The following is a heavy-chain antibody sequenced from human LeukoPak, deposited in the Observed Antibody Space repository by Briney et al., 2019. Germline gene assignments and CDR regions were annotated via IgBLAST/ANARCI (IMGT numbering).Heavy chain of an antibody. CDR2: INHSGST. CDR1: GGSFSGYY. D-gene: IGHD3-9*01. CDR3: AREQPTYYDILTGYYSWFDP. J-gene: IGHJ5*02. Sequence: PSETLSLTCAVYGGSFSGYYWSWIRQPPGKGLEWIGEINHSGSTNYNPSLKRRVTISVDKSKKQFSLKLSSVTAADTAVYYCAREQPTYYDILTGYYSWFDPWGQGTLVTVSS. V-gene: IGHV4-34*01.